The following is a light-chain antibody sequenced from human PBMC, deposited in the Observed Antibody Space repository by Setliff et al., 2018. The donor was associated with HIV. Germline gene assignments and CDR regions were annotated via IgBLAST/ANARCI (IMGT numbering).Light chain of an antibody. CDR2: DVS. CDR3: SSYTSTSTLVV. Sequence: QSALAQPASVSGSPGQSITISCTGTSSGVGGYNYVSWYQQHPGKAPKLRIYDVSNRPSGVSNRFSGSKSGNTASLTISGLQAEDEADYYCSSYTSTSTLVVFGTGTKVTVL. J-gene: IGLJ1*01. CDR1: SSGVGGYNY. V-gene: IGLV2-14*03.